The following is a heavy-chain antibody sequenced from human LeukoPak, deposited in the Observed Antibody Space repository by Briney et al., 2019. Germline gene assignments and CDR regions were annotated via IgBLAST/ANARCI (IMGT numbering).Heavy chain of an antibody. CDR2: INSDGSIT. J-gene: IGHJ4*02. V-gene: IGHV3-74*01. Sequence: AGGSLRLSCAASGFTFTTYWMHWVRQAPGKGLVWVSHINSDGSITSYADSVKGRFTISRDNAKNTLYLQMNSLRAEDTAVYYCASSDYGDSGGFDYWGQGTLVTVSS. D-gene: IGHD4-17*01. CDR3: ASSDYGDSGGFDY. CDR1: GFTFTTYW.